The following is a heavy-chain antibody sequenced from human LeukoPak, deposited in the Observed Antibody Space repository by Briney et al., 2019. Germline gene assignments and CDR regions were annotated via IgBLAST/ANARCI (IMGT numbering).Heavy chain of an antibody. J-gene: IGHJ4*02. V-gene: IGHV4-34*01. CDR3: ARDYSSSWYGD. CDR2: INHSGST. D-gene: IGHD6-13*01. CDR1: GGSFSGYY. Sequence: PSETLSLTCAVYGGSFSGYYWSWIRQPPGKGLEWIGEINHSGSTNYNPSLKSRVTISVDTSKNQFSLKLSSVTAADTAVYYCARDYSSSWYGDWGQGTLVTVSS.